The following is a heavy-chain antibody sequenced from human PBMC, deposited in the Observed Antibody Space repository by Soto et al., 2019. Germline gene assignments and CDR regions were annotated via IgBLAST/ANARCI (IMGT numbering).Heavy chain of an antibody. V-gene: IGHV3-48*01. CDR2: ISSSSSTI. CDR3: ARDQNPSPYCGGDCYSPGFPDAFDI. J-gene: IGHJ3*02. CDR1: GFTFSSYS. D-gene: IGHD2-21*01. Sequence: GGSLRLSCAASGFTFSSYSMNWVRQAPGKGLEWVSYISSSSSTIYYADSVKGRFTISRDNAKNSLYLQMNSLRAEDTAVYYCARDQNPSPYCGGDCYSPGFPDAFDIWGQGTMVTVSS.